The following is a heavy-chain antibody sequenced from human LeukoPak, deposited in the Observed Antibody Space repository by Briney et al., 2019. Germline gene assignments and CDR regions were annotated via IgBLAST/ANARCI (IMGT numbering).Heavy chain of an antibody. D-gene: IGHD3-3*01. CDR1: GFTFSSYA. CDR2: ISGSGGST. Sequence: PGGSLRLSCAASGFTFSSYAMSWVRQAPGKGLEWVSAISGSGGSTYYADSVKGRFTISRDNSKNTLYLQMNSLRAEDTAVYYCAKVGTIHLEWLSPGGWFDPWGQGTLVTVSS. V-gene: IGHV3-23*01. J-gene: IGHJ5*02. CDR3: AKVGTIHLEWLSPGGWFDP.